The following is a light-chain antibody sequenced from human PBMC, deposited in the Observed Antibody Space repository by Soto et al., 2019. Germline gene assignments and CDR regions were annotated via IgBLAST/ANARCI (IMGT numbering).Light chain of an antibody. J-gene: IGKJ1*01. CDR3: QQYGSSGT. CDR1: QSVYRN. V-gene: IGKV3-20*01. CDR2: GAS. Sequence: EIVMTQSPAILSVSPGERATLSFRASQSVYRNLAWYQHKPGQAPRLLIYGASNRATGIPDRFSGSGSGTDFTLTISRLEPEDFAVYYCQQYGSSGTFGQGTKVDI.